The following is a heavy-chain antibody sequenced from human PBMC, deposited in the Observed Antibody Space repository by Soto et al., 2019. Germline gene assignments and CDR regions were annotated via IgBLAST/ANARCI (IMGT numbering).Heavy chain of an antibody. CDR1: GGSISGYF. CDR3: ASHNFRGYDSSGYPFDY. CDR2: IYYSGST. Sequence: PEKLSLTCPVSGGSISGYFWRWIRQPPGKGLEWIGYIYYSGSTYYNPSLKSRVTISVDTSKNQFSLKLSSVTAADTAVYYCASHNFRGYDSSGYPFDYCGQGTLVIVSA. V-gene: IGHV4-59*06. D-gene: IGHD3-22*01. J-gene: IGHJ4*02.